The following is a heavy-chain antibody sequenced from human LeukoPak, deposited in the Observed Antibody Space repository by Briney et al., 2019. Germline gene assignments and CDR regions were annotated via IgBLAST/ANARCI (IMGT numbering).Heavy chain of an antibody. CDR2: ISWNSGSI. CDR1: GFTFDDYA. J-gene: IGHJ2*01. CDR3: AKDGSDRPYWYFDL. Sequence: GGSLRLSCAASGFTFDDYAMHWVRQAPGKGLEWVSGISWNSGSIGYADSVKGRFTISRDNAKNSLYLQMNSLRAEDTALYYCAKDGSDRPYWYFDLWGRGTLVTVSS. V-gene: IGHV3-9*01.